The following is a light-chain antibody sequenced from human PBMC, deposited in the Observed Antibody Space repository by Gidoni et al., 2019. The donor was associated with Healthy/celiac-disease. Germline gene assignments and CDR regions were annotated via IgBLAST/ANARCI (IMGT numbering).Light chain of an antibody. CDR3: QQYDNLAMYT. CDR2: DAS. V-gene: IGKV1-33*01. J-gene: IGKJ2*01. Sequence: DIQMTQSPSSLSASVGDRVTITCQASQDIRNYLNWYQQKPGKAPKLLIYDASNLETGVPSRFSGSGSGTDFTFTISSLQPEDIATYYCQQYDNLAMYTFGQGTNTGDQT. CDR1: QDIRNY.